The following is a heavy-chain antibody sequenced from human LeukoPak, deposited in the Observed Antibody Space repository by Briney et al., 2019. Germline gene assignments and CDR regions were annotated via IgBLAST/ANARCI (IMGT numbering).Heavy chain of an antibody. CDR1: GGSISNYY. V-gene: IGHV4-4*07. CDR2: IYTSGST. Sequence: SETLSLTCTVSGGSISNYYWSWTRQPAGKGLEWIGRIYTSGSTNYNPSLKSRVTMSVDASKNQFSLKLSSVTAADTAVYYCAREVYCGGDCDRRSFDYWGQGTLVTVSS. D-gene: IGHD2-21*02. CDR3: AREVYCGGDCDRRSFDY. J-gene: IGHJ4*02.